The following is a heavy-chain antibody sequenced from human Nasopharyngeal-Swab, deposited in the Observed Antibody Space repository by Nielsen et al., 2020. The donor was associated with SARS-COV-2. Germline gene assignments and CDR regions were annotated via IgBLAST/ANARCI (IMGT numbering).Heavy chain of an antibody. CDR3: AKEVELAQTFDDYYYYYGMDV. Sequence: GESLKISCTASGFTFNTYWMHWVRQAPGKGLVWVSRIINDGGITDYADSVKGRFTISRDNAKNTVYLQMNSLRAEDTAMYYCAKEVELAQTFDDYYYYYGMDVWGQGTTVTVSS. D-gene: IGHD6-13*01. V-gene: IGHV3-74*01. CDR2: IINDGGIT. J-gene: IGHJ6*02. CDR1: GFTFNTYW.